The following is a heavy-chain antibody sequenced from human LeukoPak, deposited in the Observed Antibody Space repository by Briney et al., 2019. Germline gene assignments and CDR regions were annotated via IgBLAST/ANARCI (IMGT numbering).Heavy chain of an antibody. J-gene: IGHJ4*02. CDR2: IYYSGST. V-gene: IGHV4-59*01. CDR1: GGSISSYY. D-gene: IGHD3-10*01. Sequence: SETLSLTCTVSGGSISSYYWSWIRQPPGKGLEWIGYIYYSGSTNYNPSLKSRVTISVDTSKNQFSLKLSSVTAADTAVYYCATGQFGEFLFDYWGQGTLVTVST. CDR3: ATGQFGEFLFDY.